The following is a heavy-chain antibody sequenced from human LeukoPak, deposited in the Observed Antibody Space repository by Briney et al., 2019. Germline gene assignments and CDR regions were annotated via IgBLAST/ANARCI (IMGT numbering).Heavy chain of an antibody. J-gene: IGHJ5*02. CDR1: GYSISSGHY. D-gene: IGHD1-26*01. CDR2: MFHSGST. Sequence: SETLSLTRTVSGYSISSGHYWAWIRQSPEKGLECIATMFHSGSTYYNPSLKSRVTTSVDTSKNEFSLNLSSVTAADTAVYYCARDGGSYSWFDPWGQGTLVTVSS. V-gene: IGHV4-38-2*02. CDR3: ARDGGSYSWFDP.